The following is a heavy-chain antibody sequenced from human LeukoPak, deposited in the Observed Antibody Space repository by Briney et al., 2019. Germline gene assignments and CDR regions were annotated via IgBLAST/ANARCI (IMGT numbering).Heavy chain of an antibody. J-gene: IGHJ6*03. CDR1: IESFSGHS. CDR2: INHSGNT. CDR3: ARLLRYYYYYMDV. V-gene: IGHV4-34*01. Sequence: SETLSLTCAVYIESFSGHSWTWIRQSPGKGLEWIGEINHSGNTNYNPSLKSRVTISVDTSKNQFSLKLSSVTAADTAVYYCARLLRYYYYYMDVWGKGTTVTVSS. D-gene: IGHD2-21*01.